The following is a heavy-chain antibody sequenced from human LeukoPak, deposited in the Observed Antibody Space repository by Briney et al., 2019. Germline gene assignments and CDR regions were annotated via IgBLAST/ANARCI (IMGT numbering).Heavy chain of an antibody. V-gene: IGHV4-61*03. J-gene: IGHJ4*02. Sequence: SETLSLTCIVYGCSVSSDIYHWSWIRQAPGKGLEWIGHNGNANYNPSLQSRVTISIDTSKNHFTLSLNSVTAADTAVYYCATYYVGVGGRGYWGPGTLVTVSS. CDR2: NGNA. D-gene: IGHD2-21*01. CDR3: ATYYVGVGGRGY. CDR1: GCSVSSDIYH.